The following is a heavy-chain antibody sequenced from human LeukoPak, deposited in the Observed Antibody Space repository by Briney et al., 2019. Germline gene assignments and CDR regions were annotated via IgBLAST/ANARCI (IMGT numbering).Heavy chain of an antibody. V-gene: IGHV4-59*01. CDR3: ARFDRDGYNLDY. D-gene: IGHD5-24*01. J-gene: IGHJ4*02. Sequence: SETLSLTCTVSGGSISGYYWTWIRQPPGKGLEWIGYIYYTGSTNYNPSLKSRVTISVDTSKNQLSLNLSSVTAPDTALYYCARFDRDGYNLDYWGQGTLVTVSS. CDR1: GGSISGYY. CDR2: IYYTGST.